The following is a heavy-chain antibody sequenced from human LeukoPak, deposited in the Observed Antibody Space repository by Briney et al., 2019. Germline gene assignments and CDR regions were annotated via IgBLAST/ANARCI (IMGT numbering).Heavy chain of an antibody. CDR2: VDPEDGET. D-gene: IGHD5-24*01. CDR1: GYTFTDYY. J-gene: IGHJ4*02. V-gene: IGHV1-69-2*01. CDR3: ATNQQRWLQWNY. Sequence: ASVKISCKVSGYTFTDYYMHWVQHAPGKGLEWMGLVDPEDGETIYAEKFQGRVTITADTSTDTAYMELSSLRSEDTAVYYCATNQQRWLQWNYWGQGTLVTVSS.